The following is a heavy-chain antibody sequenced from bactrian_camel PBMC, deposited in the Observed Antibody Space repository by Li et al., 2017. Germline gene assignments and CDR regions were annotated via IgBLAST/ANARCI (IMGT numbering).Heavy chain of an antibody. CDR3: AAGTATKMTMYECNY. D-gene: IGHD4*01. Sequence: HVQLVESGGGLVQPGESLRLYCVASEFTFKNYYMTWVRTAPGKGLEWVSSIYSDGSHPYYADSVEDRFVVSKDNAKNMVFLQMNSLKSEDTAMYYCAAGTATKMTMYECNYWGQGTQVTVS. CDR1: EFTFKNYY. V-gene: IGHV3-2*01. CDR2: IYSDGSHP. J-gene: IGHJ4*01.